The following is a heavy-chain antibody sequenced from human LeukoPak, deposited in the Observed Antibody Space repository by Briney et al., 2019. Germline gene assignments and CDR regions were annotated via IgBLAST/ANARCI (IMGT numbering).Heavy chain of an antibody. V-gene: IGHV3-30-3*01. CDR1: GFTFSSYA. CDR2: ISYDGSNK. Sequence: GGSLRLSCAASGFTFSSYAMHWVRQAPGKGLEWVAIISYDGSNKYYADSVKGRFTISRDNSKNTLYLQMNSLRAEDTAVYYCARGLRDIAVAGTGGYYWGQGTLVTVSS. CDR3: ARGLRDIAVAGTGGYY. J-gene: IGHJ4*02. D-gene: IGHD6-19*01.